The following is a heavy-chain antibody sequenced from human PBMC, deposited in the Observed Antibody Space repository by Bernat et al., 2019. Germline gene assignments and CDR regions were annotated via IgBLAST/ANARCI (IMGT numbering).Heavy chain of an antibody. CDR1: GFTFSNYA. CDR3: AKDLGYRYGLTNYYYGMDV. J-gene: IGHJ6*02. V-gene: IGHV3-23*01. D-gene: IGHD5-18*01. Sequence: EVQLLESGGGLVQPGGSLRLSCAASGFTFSNYAMSWVRQAPGKGLEWVSVISGSDGSSDYADSVKGRFTISRDNSKNTLYLQMNSLRAEDTAVYYCAKDLGYRYGLTNYYYGMDVRGQGTTVTVSS. CDR2: ISGSDGSS.